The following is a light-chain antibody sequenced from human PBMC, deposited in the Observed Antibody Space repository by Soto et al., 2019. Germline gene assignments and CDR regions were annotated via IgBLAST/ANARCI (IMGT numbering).Light chain of an antibody. Sequence: EIVLTQSPGTLSLSPGERATLSCRASQSVSNTYLAWYQHKPGQAPRLLIYGASDRATGIPDRFSGSGSVTDSTLTISSLEPEDFALYYCQQYGTSPVTFGQGTKLEIK. CDR3: QQYGTSPVT. V-gene: IGKV3-20*01. CDR1: QSVSNTY. CDR2: GAS. J-gene: IGKJ2*01.